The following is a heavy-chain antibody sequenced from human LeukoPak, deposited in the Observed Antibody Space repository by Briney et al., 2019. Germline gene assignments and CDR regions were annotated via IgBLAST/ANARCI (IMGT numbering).Heavy chain of an antibody. V-gene: IGHV4-59*01. CDR1: GDSITGYY. CDR2: INHTGST. CDR3: ARGRVSSSSWSSTYYYYFYMDV. D-gene: IGHD6-13*01. J-gene: IGHJ6*03. Sequence: SETLSLTCTVSGDSITGYYWGWIRQPPGKGLEWIGYINHTGSTNYNPSLNSRVTISRDTSKNHFSLELSSVTAADTAVYFCARGRVSSSSWSSTYYYYFYMDVWGKGTTVTVSS.